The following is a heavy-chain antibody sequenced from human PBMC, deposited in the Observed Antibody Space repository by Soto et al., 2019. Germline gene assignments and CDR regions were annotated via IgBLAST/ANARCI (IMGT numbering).Heavy chain of an antibody. J-gene: IGHJ3*02. V-gene: IGHV3-43*01. D-gene: IGHD5-18*01. CDR2: ISWDGGST. Sequence: EVQLVESGGVVVQPGGSLRLSCAASGFTFDDYTMHWLRQAPGTGLEWVSLISWDGGSTYYADSVKGRFTISSDNSKSSLDLQMNSLRTEDTALYYCAKDSSEGEDTAMVVNAFYIWGQGTMVTVSS. CDR1: GFTFDDYT. CDR3: AKDSSEGEDTAMVVNAFYI.